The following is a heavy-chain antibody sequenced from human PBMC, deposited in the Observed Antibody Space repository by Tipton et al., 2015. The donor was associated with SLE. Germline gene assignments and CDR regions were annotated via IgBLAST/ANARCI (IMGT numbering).Heavy chain of an antibody. Sequence: SLRLSCAASGFTFSSYGMHWVRQAPGKGLEWVAVISYDGSNKYYADSVKGRFTISRDNSKNTLYLQMNSLRAEDTAVYYCAKDSSGWSYYYYGMDVWGQGTTVTVSS. CDR2: ISYDGSNK. D-gene: IGHD6-19*01. CDR3: AKDSSGWSYYYYGMDV. CDR1: GFTFSSYG. V-gene: IGHV3-30*18. J-gene: IGHJ6*02.